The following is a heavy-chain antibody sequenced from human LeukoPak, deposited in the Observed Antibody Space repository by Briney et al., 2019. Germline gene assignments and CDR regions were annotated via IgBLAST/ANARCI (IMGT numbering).Heavy chain of an antibody. J-gene: IGHJ4*02. V-gene: IGHV1-8*01. CDR2: MNPNSGNT. D-gene: IGHD3-10*01. CDR1: GYTFTSYD. Sequence: ASVKLTCKASGYTFTSYDSNVVRQPTGQGPEWMGWMNPNSGNTGYAQQFQGRVTMTRTTSTSTAYMELSSLRSDDTAVYYCARGWFGQLLQDYWGQGTLVTVYS. CDR3: ARGWFGQLLQDY.